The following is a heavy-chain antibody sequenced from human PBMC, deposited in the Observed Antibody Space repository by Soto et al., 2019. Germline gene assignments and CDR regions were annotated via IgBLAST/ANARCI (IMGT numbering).Heavy chain of an antibody. V-gene: IGHV1-69*01. D-gene: IGHD5-12*01. CDR3: ARPVEMATISRSYLFY. J-gene: IGHJ4*02. CDR1: GGTFSNYA. CDR2: IIPIFGTA. Sequence: QVQLVQSGAEVKKPGSSVKVSCKASGGTFSNYAINWVRQAPGLGLEWMGGIIPIFGTANYAQKFQGRVTITADESTSTAYLDLSSLRSEDTAVYYCARPVEMATISRSYLFYWGQGTLVTVSS.